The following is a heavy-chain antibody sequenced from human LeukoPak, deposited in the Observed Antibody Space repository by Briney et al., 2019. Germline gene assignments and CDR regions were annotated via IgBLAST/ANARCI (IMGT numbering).Heavy chain of an antibody. Sequence: GGSLRLSCAASGFSFSTYSFSWVRQAPGKGLEWVSGISASGGDTFYADSVKGRFTISRDNSKNTLSLQMNSLRVEDTAIYYCAKDVRRCNGACTWGQGTLVTVSS. J-gene: IGHJ5*02. V-gene: IGHV3-23*01. CDR3: AKDVRRCNGACT. CDR2: ISASGGDT. CDR1: GFSFSTYS. D-gene: IGHD2-8*01.